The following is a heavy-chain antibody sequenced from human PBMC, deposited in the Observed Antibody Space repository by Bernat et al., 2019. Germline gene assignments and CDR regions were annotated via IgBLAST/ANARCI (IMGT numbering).Heavy chain of an antibody. CDR1: GFTFSNAW. D-gene: IGHD6-25*01. CDR3: STGGYYMDY. V-gene: IGHV3-15*07. J-gene: IGHJ4*02. CDR2: IKSKPNGGTT. Sequence: EVHLVESGGGLVKPGGSLRLSCAGSGFTFSNAWMNWARQAPGKGLEWVGRIKSKPNGGTTDYAAPVSGRFTISRDDSKSTVYLQMNSLKTEDTAVYYCSTGGYYMDYWGQGTLVTVSS.